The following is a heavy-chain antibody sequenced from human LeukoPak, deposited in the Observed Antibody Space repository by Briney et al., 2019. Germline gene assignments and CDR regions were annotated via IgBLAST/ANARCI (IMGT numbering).Heavy chain of an antibody. CDR1: GFTFGLHG. V-gene: IGHV3-30*03. D-gene: IGHD5/OR15-5a*01. CDR2: MSYDGSVK. CDR3: ARDQGYLRT. J-gene: IGHJ5*02. Sequence: GSMRLSCVASGFTFGLHGMHWVRQAPGKGLEWVALMSYDGSVKDYGDSVKGRFTVSRDNSKNTLSLQMNSLRPEDTALYYCARDQGYLRTWGQGTLVAVSS.